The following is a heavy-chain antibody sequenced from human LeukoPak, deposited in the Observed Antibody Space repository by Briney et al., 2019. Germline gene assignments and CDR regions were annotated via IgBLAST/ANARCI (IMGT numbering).Heavy chain of an antibody. CDR3: AKDSAKKYDDY. V-gene: IGHV3-23*01. CDR2: ISGSDGST. CDR1: GFTFSTYA. Sequence: GGSLRLSCAASGFTFSTYAMSWVRLAPGKGLEWVSGISGSDGSTYYADSVKGRFTISRDNSKNTLFLQMNSLRAEATAVYYCAKDSAKKYDDYWGQGTLVTVSS. D-gene: IGHD2/OR15-2a*01. J-gene: IGHJ4*02.